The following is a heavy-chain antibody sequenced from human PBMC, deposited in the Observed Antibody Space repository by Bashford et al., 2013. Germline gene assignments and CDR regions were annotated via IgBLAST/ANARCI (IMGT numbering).Heavy chain of an antibody. D-gene: IGHD2-2*01. Sequence: VASVKVSCKASGYTFTSYGISWVRQAPGQGLEWMGWISAYNGNTNYAQKLQGRVTMTTDTSTSTAYMELRSLRSDDTAVYYCARDLRVHIVVVPVVLDYYGMDVWGQGTTVTVSS. CDR3: ARDLRVHIVVVPVVLDYYGMDV. CDR2: ISAYNGNT. J-gene: IGHJ6*02. CDR1: GYTFTSYG. V-gene: IGHV1-18*01.